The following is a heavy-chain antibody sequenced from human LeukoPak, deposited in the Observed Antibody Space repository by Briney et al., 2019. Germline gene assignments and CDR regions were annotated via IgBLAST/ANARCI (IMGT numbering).Heavy chain of an antibody. CDR1: GFTFSTYG. V-gene: IGHV3-43*02. Sequence: GGSLRLSCAASGFTFSTYGMSWVRQAPGKGLEWVSLISGDGGSTYYADSVKGRFTISRDNSKNSLYLQMNSLRTEDTALYYFAKDIFMVYYYGMDVWGQGTRVTVSS. J-gene: IGHJ6*01. D-gene: IGHD3-10*01. CDR3: AKDIFMVYYYGMDV. CDR2: ISGDGGST.